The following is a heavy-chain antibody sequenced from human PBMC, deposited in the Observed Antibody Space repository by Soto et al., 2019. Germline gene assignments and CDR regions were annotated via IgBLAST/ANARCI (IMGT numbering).Heavy chain of an antibody. D-gene: IGHD2-8*01. CDR3: AKDGLHYGQYAY. V-gene: IGHV4-34*01. CDR2: INHSGST. Sequence: SDTLSLTCAVYGGSFSGYYWSWIRQPPGKGLEWIGEINHSGSTNYNPSLKSRVTISVDTSKNQFSLKLNSVTAADTAVYYCAKDGLHYGQYAYWGQGTLVTVYS. CDR1: GGSFSGYY. J-gene: IGHJ4*02.